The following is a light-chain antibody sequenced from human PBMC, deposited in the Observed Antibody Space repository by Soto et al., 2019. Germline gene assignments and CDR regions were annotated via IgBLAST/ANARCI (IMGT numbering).Light chain of an antibody. V-gene: IGKV1-5*01. CDR1: QSVSTW. J-gene: IGKJ1*01. CDR2: DAS. Sequence: DIQMTQSPSTLSAFVGDRVMITCRASQSVSTWLAWYQQRPGKAPQLLIYDASSLDSGVPSRFSGSGSGTEFTLTISSLQPDDFADYYCQQYNSYYPWTFGQGTKVDI. CDR3: QQYNSYYPWT.